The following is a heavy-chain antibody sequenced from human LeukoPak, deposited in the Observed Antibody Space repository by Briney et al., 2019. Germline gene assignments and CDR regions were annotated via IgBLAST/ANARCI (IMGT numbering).Heavy chain of an antibody. CDR3: ARASPWAFDI. V-gene: IGHV3-33*01. Sequence: GGALRISCAAAGFTLISYGMHWGRQAPGKGLEWVAVIWYDGSNKYYADSVKGRFTISRDNSKNTLYLQMNSLRAEDTAVYYCARASPWAFDIWGQGTMVTVSS. CDR2: IWYDGSNK. CDR1: GFTLISYG. J-gene: IGHJ3*02.